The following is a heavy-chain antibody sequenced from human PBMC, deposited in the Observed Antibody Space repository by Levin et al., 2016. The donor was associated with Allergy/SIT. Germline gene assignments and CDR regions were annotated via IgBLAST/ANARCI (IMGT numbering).Heavy chain of an antibody. V-gene: IGHV3-30-3*01. J-gene: IGHJ4*02. Sequence: GESLKISCAASGFTFSSYAMHWVRQAPGKGLEWVAVISYDGSNKYYADSVKGRFTISRDNSKNTLYLQMNSLRAEDTAVYYCAREEYSSSSVGGSYFDYWGQGTLVTVSS. CDR3: AREEYSSSSVGGSYFDY. CDR2: ISYDGSNK. D-gene: IGHD6-6*01. CDR1: GFTFSSYA.